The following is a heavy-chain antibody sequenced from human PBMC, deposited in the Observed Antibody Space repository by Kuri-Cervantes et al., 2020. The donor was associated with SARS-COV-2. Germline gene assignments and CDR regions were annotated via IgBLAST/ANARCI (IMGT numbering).Heavy chain of an antibody. CDR1: GFTFSGHW. V-gene: IGHV3-74*01. Sequence: GESLKISCAASGFTFSGHWIHWVRQAPGKGLGWVSRINPDGSYTNNADSVKGRFTLSRDNAKNMLFLQMNSLRAEDTAVYYCTRALRRTTVTTYDYWGQGTLVTVSS. D-gene: IGHD4-17*01. J-gene: IGHJ4*02. CDR3: TRALRRTTVTTYDY. CDR2: INPDGSYT.